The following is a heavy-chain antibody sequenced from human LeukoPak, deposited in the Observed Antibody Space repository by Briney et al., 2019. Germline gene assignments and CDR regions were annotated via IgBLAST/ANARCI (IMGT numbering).Heavy chain of an antibody. J-gene: IGHJ6*02. V-gene: IGHV1-8*02. CDR3: ARSAEISGYWPKVVVDV. CDR1: GYTFTSYG. CDR2: MKPNTGKT. D-gene: IGHD3-22*01. Sequence: GASVKVSCKASGYTFTSYGISWVRQAPGQGLEWMGWMKPNTGKTGYAQNFQGRVTMTSNTSISTAYMELSSLRSDDTAVYYCARSAEISGYWPKVVVDVWGQGTTVTVSS.